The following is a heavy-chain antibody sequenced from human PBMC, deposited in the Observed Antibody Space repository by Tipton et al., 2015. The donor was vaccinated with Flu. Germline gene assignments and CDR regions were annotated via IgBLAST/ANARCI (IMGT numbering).Heavy chain of an antibody. J-gene: IGHJ6*02. CDR1: GFTFSGSA. CDR2: IRSKANSYAT. CDR3: TRNHGYNFPQIVYGMDV. D-gene: IGHD5-24*01. V-gene: IGHV3-73*01. Sequence: VQLVQSGGGLVQPGGSLKLSRAASGFTFSGSAMHWVRQASGKGLEWVGRIRSKANSYATAYAASVKGRFTISRDDSKNTAYLQMNSLKTEDTAVYYCTRNHGYNFPQIVYGMDVWGQGTTVTVSS.